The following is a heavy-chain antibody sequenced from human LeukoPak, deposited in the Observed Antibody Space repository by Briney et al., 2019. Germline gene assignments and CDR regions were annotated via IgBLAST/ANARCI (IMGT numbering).Heavy chain of an antibody. CDR1: GFTLSSYA. V-gene: IGHV3-23*01. CDR2: ASANGDDT. D-gene: IGHD6-19*01. Sequence: GGSLSLSCVASGFTLSSYAMSWVRQAAGKGLEWVAVASANGDDTYYADSVKGRFTISRDNSKNSLYLLMNSLRDENTAVYFCARNIAVAGYFDSWGWGTVVTVSS. J-gene: IGHJ4*02. CDR3: ARNIAVAGYFDS.